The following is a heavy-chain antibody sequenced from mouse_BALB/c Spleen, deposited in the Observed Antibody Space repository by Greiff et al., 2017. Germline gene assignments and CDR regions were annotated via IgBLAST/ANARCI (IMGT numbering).Heavy chain of an antibody. J-gene: IGHJ1*01. CDR3: APIYFDV. V-gene: IGHV14-3*02. CDR1: GFNIKDTY. CDR2: IDPANGNT. Sequence: VQLQQSGAELVKPGASVKLSCTASGFNIKDTYMHWVKQRPEQGLEWIGRIDPANGNTKYDPKFQGKATITADTSSNTAYLQLSSLTSEDTAVYYCAPIYFDVWGAGTTVTVSA.